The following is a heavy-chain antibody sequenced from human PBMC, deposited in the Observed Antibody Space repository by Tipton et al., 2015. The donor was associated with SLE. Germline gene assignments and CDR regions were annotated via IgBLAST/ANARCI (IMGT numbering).Heavy chain of an antibody. CDR3: ARFPTYHFDL. CDR1: GGSMRNKGYS. CDR2: IYDDGST. D-gene: IGHD2-2*01. V-gene: IGHV4-30-2*02. Sequence: LRLSCAVSGGSMRNKGYSWGWIRQPPGRGLEWIGYIYDDGSTYYNPSLKSRVTVSVDRSKNQFYLNLSSVTAADTAVYYCARFPTYHFDLWGQGTLVTVSS. J-gene: IGHJ4*02.